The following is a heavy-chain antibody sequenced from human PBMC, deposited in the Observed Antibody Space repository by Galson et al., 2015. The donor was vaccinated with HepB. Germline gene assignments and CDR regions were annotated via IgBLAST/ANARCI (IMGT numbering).Heavy chain of an antibody. Sequence: SVKVSCKASGGTFSSYAISWVRQAPGQGLEWMGRIIPILGIANYAQKFQGRVTITADKSTSTAYMELSSLRSEDTAVYYCARDPDIAARYYYYYGMDVWGQGTTVTVSS. J-gene: IGHJ6*02. V-gene: IGHV1-69*04. CDR2: IIPILGIA. D-gene: IGHD6-6*01. CDR1: GGTFSSYA. CDR3: ARDPDIAARYYYYYGMDV.